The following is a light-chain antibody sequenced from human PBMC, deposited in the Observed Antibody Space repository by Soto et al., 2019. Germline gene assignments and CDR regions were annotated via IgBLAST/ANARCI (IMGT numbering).Light chain of an antibody. CDR2: GAS. V-gene: IGKV3-20*01. CDR1: QSVTSNY. Sequence: EVVLTQSPGTLSLSPGERATLSCRASQSVTSNYLAWYQQKPGQAPGLLIYGASSRATGIPDRFSGSGSGTDFTLTISRVESEDFAVYYCQQYGSSPYTFGQGTKLEIK. J-gene: IGKJ2*01. CDR3: QQYGSSPYT.